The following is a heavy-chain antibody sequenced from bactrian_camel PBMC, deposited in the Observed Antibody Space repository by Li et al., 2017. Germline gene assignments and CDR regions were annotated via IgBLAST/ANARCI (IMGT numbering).Heavy chain of an antibody. V-gene: IGHV3S9*01. CDR2: IDSDGST. D-gene: IGHD4*01. CDR3: AVDFFCRSRLLFGVPVEYVDYASNYF. Sequence: QLVESGGGSVQAGGSLRLSCVASTYPYSSNCMGWFRQEPGGRDAVAVIDSDGSTRYADSVKGRFAISKDNAENTLYLQMNSLKPEDTAVYFCAVDFFCRSRLLFGVPVEYVDYASNYFWGQGTQVTVS. J-gene: IGHJ4*01. CDR1: TYPYSSNC.